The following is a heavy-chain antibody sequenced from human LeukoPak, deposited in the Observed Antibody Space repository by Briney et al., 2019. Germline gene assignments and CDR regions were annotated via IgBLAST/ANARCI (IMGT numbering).Heavy chain of an antibody. CDR3: ARDKRCSSTSCYPDY. CDR1: GFTFSSYS. Sequence: PGGSLRLSCAASGFTFSSYSMNWVRQAPGKGLEWVSSISSSSSYIYYADSVKGRFTISRDNAKNSLYLQMNSLRAEDTAVYYCARDKRCSSTSCYPDYWGQGTLVTVSS. V-gene: IGHV3-21*01. J-gene: IGHJ4*02. D-gene: IGHD2-2*01. CDR2: ISSSSSYI.